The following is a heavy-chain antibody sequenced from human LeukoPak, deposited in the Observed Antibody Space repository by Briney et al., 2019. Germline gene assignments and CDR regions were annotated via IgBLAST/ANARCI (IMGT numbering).Heavy chain of an antibody. CDR1: GGSISSSSYY. J-gene: IGHJ4*02. CDR2: INHSGST. Sequence: MASETLSLTCTVSGGSISSSSYYWGWIRQPPGKGLEWIGEINHSGSTNYNPSLKSRVTISVDTSKNQFSLKLSSVTTADTAVYYCARRRGYSYGYGYWGQGTLVTVSS. V-gene: IGHV4-39*07. D-gene: IGHD5-18*01. CDR3: ARRRGYSYGYGY.